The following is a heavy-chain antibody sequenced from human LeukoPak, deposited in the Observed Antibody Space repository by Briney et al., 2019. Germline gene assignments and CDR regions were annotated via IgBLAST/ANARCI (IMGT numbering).Heavy chain of an antibody. CDR3: AKDIYSGYDSYYFDY. J-gene: IGHJ4*02. Sequence: PGRSLRLSCAASGFTFDDYAMHWVRQAPGKGLEWVSGISWNSGSIGYADSVKGRSTISRDNAKNSLYLQMNSLRAEDTALYYCAKDIYSGYDSYYFDYWGQGTLVTVSS. CDR2: ISWNSGSI. D-gene: IGHD5-12*01. CDR1: GFTFDDYA. V-gene: IGHV3-9*01.